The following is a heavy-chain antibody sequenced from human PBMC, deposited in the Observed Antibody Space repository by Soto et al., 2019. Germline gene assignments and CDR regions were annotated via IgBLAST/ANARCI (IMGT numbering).Heavy chain of an antibody. V-gene: IGHV3-30*18. D-gene: IGHD2-2*01. J-gene: IGHJ6*02. CDR3: AKGQHCSTTSCYFYFYGMDV. CDR1: GFIFNTYG. Sequence: ESGGGVVQPGRSLRLSCAASGFIFNTYGMHWVRQAPGKGLEWVAVISYDGSNKYYAGSVKGRITISRDNSKNTLYLQMNSLRAEDTAVYYCAKGQHCSTTSCYFYFYGMDVWGQGTKVAVSS. CDR2: ISYDGSNK.